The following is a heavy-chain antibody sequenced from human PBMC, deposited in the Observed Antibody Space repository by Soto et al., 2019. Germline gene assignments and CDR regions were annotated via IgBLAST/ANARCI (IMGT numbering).Heavy chain of an antibody. CDR1: GFTFSSYG. CDR2: ISYDGSNK. D-gene: IGHD3-22*01. J-gene: IGHJ4*02. V-gene: IGHV3-30*03. CDR3: ARDCYYYDSSGYPGY. Sequence: PGGSLRLSCAASGFTFSSYGMHWVRQAPGKGLEWVAVISYDGSNKYYADSVKGRFTISRDNSKNTLYLQMNSLRAEDTAVYYCARDCYYYDSSGYPGYWGQGTLVTVSS.